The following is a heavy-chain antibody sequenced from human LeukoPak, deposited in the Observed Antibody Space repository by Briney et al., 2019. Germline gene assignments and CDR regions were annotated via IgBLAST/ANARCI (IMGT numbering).Heavy chain of an antibody. CDR2: LSGSGITT. CDR3: AKGEMATIPKARIDY. V-gene: IGHV3-23*01. J-gene: IGHJ4*02. D-gene: IGHD5-24*01. CDR1: GFTFSNSA. Sequence: GGSLRLSCAASGFTFSNSAMSWVRQAPGKGLEWVSTLSGSGITTYYADSVKGRFTISRDNSKNTLYLQMNSLRAEDTAVYYCAKGEMATIPKARIDYWGQGTLVTVSS.